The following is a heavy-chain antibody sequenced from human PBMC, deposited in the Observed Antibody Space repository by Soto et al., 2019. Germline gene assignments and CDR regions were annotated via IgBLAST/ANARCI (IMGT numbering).Heavy chain of an antibody. CDR2: ISIYNDNT. V-gene: IGHV1-18*04. CDR3: ARETYYFGSGTYDDGMDV. CDR1: GFTFTSYG. Sequence: VPLVQSGSEVKKPGASVKVSCKASGFTFTSYGISWVRQAPGQGLEWMAWISIYNDNTKYAQKFQGRITMTTDTSTSTAYMELRSLRSDDTAVYYCARETYYFGSGTYDDGMDVWGQGTTVTVSS. J-gene: IGHJ6*02. D-gene: IGHD3-10*01.